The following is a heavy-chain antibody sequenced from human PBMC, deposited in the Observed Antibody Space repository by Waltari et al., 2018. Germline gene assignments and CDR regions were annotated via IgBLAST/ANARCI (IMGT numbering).Heavy chain of an antibody. V-gene: IGHV3-66*02. CDR3: ARDPPGVAAAGPGRG. J-gene: IGHJ4*02. Sequence: EVQLVESGGGLVQPGGSLRLSCAASGITVGNNYMSWVRQAPGKGLEWISLIYSSGSTYSADSVKGRFTISRDNSKNTLYLQMNSLRSEDTAVYFCARDPPGVAAAGPGRGWGQGTLVTVSS. CDR1: GITVGNNY. CDR2: IYSSGST. D-gene: IGHD6-25*01.